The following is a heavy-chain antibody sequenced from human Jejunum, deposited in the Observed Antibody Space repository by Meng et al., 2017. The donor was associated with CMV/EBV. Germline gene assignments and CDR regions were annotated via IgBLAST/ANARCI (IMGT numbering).Heavy chain of an antibody. CDR2: IYNYGGT. CDR3: VRHGDCSSGSCYYHWFDP. J-gene: IGHJ5*02. CDR1: GGSINTYY. V-gene: IGHV4-59*08. D-gene: IGHD2-2*01. Sequence: QLPESGPGLVKPSETLSLTCSVSGGSINTYYWGWIRQSPGKGLEWIGNIYNYGGTYYNPSLKSRVTISTDTSKNEFSLRLKSVTAAATAVYYCVRHGDCSSGSCYYHWFDPWGQGSLVTVSS.